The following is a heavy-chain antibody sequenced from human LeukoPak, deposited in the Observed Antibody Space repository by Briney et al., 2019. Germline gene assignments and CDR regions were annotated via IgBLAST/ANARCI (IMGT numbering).Heavy chain of an antibody. D-gene: IGHD3-3*01. V-gene: IGHV3-23*01. CDR2: ISGSGGST. J-gene: IGHJ4*02. Sequence: GGSLRLSCAASGFTFSTYAMSWVRQAPGKGLKWVSAISGSGGSTYYADSVKGRFTISRDNSKNTLYPQMNSLRAEDTAVYYCAKSPYYDFWSGYYTAYFDFWGQGTLVTVSS. CDR3: AKSPYYDFWSGYYTAYFDF. CDR1: GFTFSTYA.